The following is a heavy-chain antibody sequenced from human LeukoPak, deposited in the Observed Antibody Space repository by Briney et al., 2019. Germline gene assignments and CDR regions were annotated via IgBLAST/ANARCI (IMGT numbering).Heavy chain of an antibody. CDR1: GYTFTGYY. D-gene: IGHD2-2*01. CDR2: INPNSGGT. CDR3: ARDSCSLSSCPFFGY. V-gene: IGHV1-2*02. J-gene: IGHJ4*02. Sequence: ASVKVSCKASGYTFTGYYIHWVRQAPGQGLEWMGWINPNSGGTNYAQKFQGRVIMTRDTFISTAYMELGSLISDDTAIYYCARDSCSLSSCPFFGYWGQGTPVTVSS.